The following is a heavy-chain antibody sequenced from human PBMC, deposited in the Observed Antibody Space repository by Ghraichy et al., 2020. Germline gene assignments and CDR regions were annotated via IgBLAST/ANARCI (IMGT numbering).Heavy chain of an antibody. CDR2: ISSSRSYI. CDR3: ARDTVYYYGSGRPRATPPHIDY. J-gene: IGHJ4*02. CDR1: GFTFSSYS. V-gene: IGHV3-21*01. D-gene: IGHD3-10*01. Sequence: GGSLRLSCAASGFTFSSYSMNWVRQAPGKGLEWVSSISSSRSYIYYADSVKGRFTISRDNAKNSLYLQMNSLRAEDTAVYYCARDTVYYYGSGRPRATPPHIDYWGQGTLVTVSS.